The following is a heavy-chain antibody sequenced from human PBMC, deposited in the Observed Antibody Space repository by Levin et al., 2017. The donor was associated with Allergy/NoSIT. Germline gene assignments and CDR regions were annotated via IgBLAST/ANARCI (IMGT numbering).Heavy chain of an antibody. V-gene: IGHV3-53*01. CDR1: GFTVSSNY. J-gene: IGHJ6*03. CDR3: AREGLGYCSGGSCYDYYYYYMDV. Sequence: GESLKISCAASGFTVSSNYMSWVRQAPGKGLEWVSVIYSGGSTYYADSVKGRFTISRDNSKNTLYLQMNCLRAEDTAVYYCAREGLGYCSGGSCYDYYYYYMDVWGKGTTVTVSS. D-gene: IGHD2-15*01. CDR2: IYSGGST.